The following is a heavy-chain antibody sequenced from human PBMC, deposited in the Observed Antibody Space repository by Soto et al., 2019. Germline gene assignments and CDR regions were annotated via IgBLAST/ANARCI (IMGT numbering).Heavy chain of an antibody. CDR1: GFTVSTNY. CDR2: IYSGGST. CDR3: ARGGSGVHWFDP. Sequence: EVHLVESGGGLVQPGGSLRLSCAASGFTVSTNYMSWVRQAPGKGLEWVSVIYSGGSTYYADSVKGRFTISRDNSKNTLYLQMNSLRADYTAVYYCARGGSGVHWFDPWGQGTLVTVSS. J-gene: IGHJ5*02. V-gene: IGHV3-66*01. D-gene: IGHD3-10*01.